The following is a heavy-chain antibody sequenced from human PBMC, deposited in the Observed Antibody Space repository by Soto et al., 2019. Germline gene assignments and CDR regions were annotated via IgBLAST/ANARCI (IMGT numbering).Heavy chain of an antibody. D-gene: IGHD6-19*01. CDR1: GFTFGSYA. CDR2: ITDSGDLR. Sequence: PWGSLRLSCVASGFTFGSYAMSWVRRAPGKGLGWVSTITDSGDLRYYAESVRGRFTISRDNSKNTLYLEVNDLRAEDTARDHCAKAFGDWYPWEKWGLGALVTVSS. J-gene: IGHJ4*02. CDR3: AKAFGDWYPWEK. V-gene: IGHV3-23*01.